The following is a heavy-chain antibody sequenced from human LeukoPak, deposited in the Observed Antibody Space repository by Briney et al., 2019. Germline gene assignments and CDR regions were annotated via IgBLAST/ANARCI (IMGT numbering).Heavy chain of an antibody. J-gene: IGHJ3*02. Sequence: PSETLSLTCTVSGGSISSGGYSWSWIRQPPGKGLEWIGYIYKSGHTYYNPSLKSRVTISADLSTNQFSLNLSSVTAADTAVYFCARGLRDPREKAFDIWGQGTIVTVSS. D-gene: IGHD1-26*01. CDR3: ARGLRDPREKAFDI. CDR2: IYKSGHT. V-gene: IGHV4-30-2*01. CDR1: GGSISSGGYS.